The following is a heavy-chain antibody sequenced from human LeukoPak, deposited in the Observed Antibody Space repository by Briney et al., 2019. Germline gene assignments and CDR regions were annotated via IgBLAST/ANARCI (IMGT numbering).Heavy chain of an antibody. CDR1: GGSINSYY. CDR2: IYYSGST. CDR3: ARGDIVVVPADVYFDY. J-gene: IGHJ4*02. Sequence: SETLSLTCTVSGGSINSYYWSWIRQPPGKGLEWIGYIYYSGSTNYNPSLKSRVTISVDTSKNQFSLKLSSVTAADTAVYYCARGDIVVVPADVYFDYWGQGTLVTVSS. V-gene: IGHV4-59*01. D-gene: IGHD2-2*01.